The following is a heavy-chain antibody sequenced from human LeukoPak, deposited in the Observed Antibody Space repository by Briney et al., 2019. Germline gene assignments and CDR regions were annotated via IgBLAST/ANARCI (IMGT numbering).Heavy chain of an antibody. CDR2: ISAYNGNT. CDR1: GYTFTGYY. D-gene: IGHD4-11*01. Sequence: ASVKVSCKASGYTFTGYYMHWVRQAPGQGLEWMGWISAYNGNTNYAQKLQGRVTMTTDTSTSTAYMELRSLRSDNTAVYYCARDGGGDTVTFDYWGQGTLVTVSS. V-gene: IGHV1-18*04. J-gene: IGHJ4*02. CDR3: ARDGGGDTVTFDY.